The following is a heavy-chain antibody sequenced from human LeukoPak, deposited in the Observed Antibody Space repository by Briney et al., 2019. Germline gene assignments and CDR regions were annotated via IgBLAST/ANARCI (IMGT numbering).Heavy chain of an antibody. CDR2: IYHSGST. Sequence: SETLSLTCAVSGGSISSSNWWSWVRQPPGKGLEWIGEIYHSGSTNYNPSLKSRVTISVDKSKNQFSLKLSSVTAADTAVYYCARVIRKDIVVVVAALHYGMDVWGQGTTVTVSS. CDR3: ARVIRKDIVVVVAALHYGMDV. D-gene: IGHD2-15*01. V-gene: IGHV4-4*02. CDR1: GGSISSSNW. J-gene: IGHJ6*02.